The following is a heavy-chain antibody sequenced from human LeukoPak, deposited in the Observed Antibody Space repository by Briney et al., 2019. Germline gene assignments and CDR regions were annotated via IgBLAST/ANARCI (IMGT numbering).Heavy chain of an antibody. CDR3: ARAPSGWYGVGY. Sequence: GGPLRLSCAASGFTFSSYSMNWVRQAPGKGLEWVSFISSSSSYIYYADSVKGRFTISRDNAKNSLYLQMDSLRAEDTAVYYCARAPSGWYGVGYWGQGTLVTVSS. V-gene: IGHV3-21*01. CDR1: GFTFSSYS. CDR2: ISSSSSYI. D-gene: IGHD6-19*01. J-gene: IGHJ4*02.